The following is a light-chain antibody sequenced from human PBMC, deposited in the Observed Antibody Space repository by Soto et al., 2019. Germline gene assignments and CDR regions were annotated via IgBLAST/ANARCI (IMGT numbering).Light chain of an antibody. Sequence: DIQMTQSPSTLSASVGDRVTITCRASQSVSNWLAWYQQKPGEAPKLLIYKASSLEGGVPPRFSGSASGTEFTLTISCLQPDDFATYYCQQYDSYPGTFGPGTKVEIK. CDR1: QSVSNW. J-gene: IGKJ1*01. CDR3: QQYDSYPGT. CDR2: KAS. V-gene: IGKV1-5*03.